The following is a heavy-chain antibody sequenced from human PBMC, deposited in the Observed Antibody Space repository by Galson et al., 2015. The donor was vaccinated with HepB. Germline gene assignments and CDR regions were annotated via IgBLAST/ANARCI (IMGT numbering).Heavy chain of an antibody. CDR3: ARDQRSTVITSSFIDF. D-gene: IGHD1-14*01. V-gene: IGHV3-30-3*01. Sequence: SLRLSCAASTFTFSSFAMHWVRQAPGKGLEWVAIISYDGTTKYYADSVKGRFTISRDNSKNTLYLQMESLTPEDTAVYFCARDQRSTVITSSFIDFWGQGTLVTVSS. CDR2: ISYDGTTK. CDR1: TFTFSSFA. J-gene: IGHJ4*02.